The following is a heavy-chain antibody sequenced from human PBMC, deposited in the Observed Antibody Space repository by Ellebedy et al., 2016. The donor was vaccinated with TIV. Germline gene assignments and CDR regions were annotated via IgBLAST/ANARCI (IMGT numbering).Heavy chain of an antibody. Sequence: GESLKISCAASGFTFDNHAMHWVRQTPGIGLDWVAVTSNDGTYKYYADSVKGRFTISRDNSKSTLYLQMSSLRGEDTAVYYCARAWIPYGLDVWGHGTTVTVSS. CDR2: TSNDGTYK. CDR3: ARAWIPYGLDV. J-gene: IGHJ6*02. D-gene: IGHD5-12*01. V-gene: IGHV3-30*04. CDR1: GFTFDNHA.